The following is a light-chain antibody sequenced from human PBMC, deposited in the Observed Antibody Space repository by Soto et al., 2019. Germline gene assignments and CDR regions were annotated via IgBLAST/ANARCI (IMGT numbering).Light chain of an antibody. V-gene: IGKV1-33*01. J-gene: IGKJ4*01. CDR2: DAS. CDR3: QQYDNLPLT. Sequence: DIQMTQSPSSLSASVGDRVTITCQASQDISNYLNWYQQKPGKAPQLLIYDASNLETRVPSRFSGSGSGTDFTFTISSLQPEEIATYYCQQYDNLPLTFGGGTKVEIK. CDR1: QDISNY.